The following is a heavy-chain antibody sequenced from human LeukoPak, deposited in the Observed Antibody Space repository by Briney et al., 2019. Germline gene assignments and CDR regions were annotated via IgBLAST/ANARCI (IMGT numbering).Heavy chain of an antibody. V-gene: IGHV5-51*01. CDR2: IYPGDSDT. D-gene: IGHD3-3*01. CDR3: ARRGSGQTPGYYYYYMDV. J-gene: IGHJ6*03. Sequence: GESLKISCKGSGYSFTSYWIGWVRQMPGKGLEWMGIIYPGDSDTRYSPSFQGQVTISADKSISTAYLQWSSLKASDTAMYYCARRGSGQTPGYYYYYMDVWGKGTTVTVSS. CDR1: GYSFTSYW.